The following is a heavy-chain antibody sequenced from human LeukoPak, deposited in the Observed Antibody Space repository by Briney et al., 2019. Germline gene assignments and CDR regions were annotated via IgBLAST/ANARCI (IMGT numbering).Heavy chain of an antibody. CDR2: INPSGGST. Sequence: ASVKVSCKASGYTFTSYYMHWVRQAPGQGLEWMGIINPSGGSTSYAQKFQGRVTMTRDTSTSTVYMELSSLRSEDTAVYYCARARVGGWERGGNFDYWGQGTLVTVSS. CDR3: ARARVGGWERGGNFDY. V-gene: IGHV1-46*01. D-gene: IGHD6-19*01. J-gene: IGHJ4*02. CDR1: GYTFTSYY.